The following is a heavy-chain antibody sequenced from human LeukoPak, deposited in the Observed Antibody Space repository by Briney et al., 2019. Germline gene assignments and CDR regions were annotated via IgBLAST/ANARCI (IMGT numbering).Heavy chain of an antibody. Sequence: SETLSLTCAVYGGSFSGYYWSWIRQPPGKGLEWIGEINHSGSTNYNPSLKSRVTISVDTSKNQFSLKLSSVTAADTAVYYCARGVGRRYYYYYMDVWGKGTTVTISS. CDR2: INHSGST. J-gene: IGHJ6*03. D-gene: IGHD6-6*01. V-gene: IGHV4-34*01. CDR1: GGSFSGYY. CDR3: ARGVGRRYYYYYMDV.